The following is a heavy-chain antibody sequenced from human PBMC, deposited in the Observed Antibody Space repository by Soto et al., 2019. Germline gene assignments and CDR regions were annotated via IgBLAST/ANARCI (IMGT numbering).Heavy chain of an antibody. V-gene: IGHV3-30*18. CDR2: ISYDGSNK. CDR1: GFTFSSYG. CDR3: AKDPTFPGYSYGTYYFDY. D-gene: IGHD5-18*01. J-gene: IGHJ4*02. Sequence: GGSLRLSCAASGFTFSSYGMHWVRQAPGKGLEWVAVISYDGSNKYYADSVKGRFTISRDNSKNTLYLQMNSLRAEDTAVYYCAKDPTFPGYSYGTYYFDYWGQGILVTVSS.